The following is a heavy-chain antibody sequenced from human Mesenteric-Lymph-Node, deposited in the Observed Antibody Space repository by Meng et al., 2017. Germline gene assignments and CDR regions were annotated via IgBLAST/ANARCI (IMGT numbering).Heavy chain of an antibody. J-gene: IGHJ3*02. V-gene: IGHV3-48*03. CDR2: ISSSGSTI. CDR1: GFTFSSYE. D-gene: IGHD3-22*01. Sequence: GSLRLSCAASGFTFSSYEMNWVRQAPGKGLEWVSYISSSGSTIYYADSVKGRFTISRDNSKNTLYLQMNSLRAEDTAVYYCAKVPTMIVVVITGDAFDIWGQGTMVTVSS. CDR3: AKVPTMIVVVITGDAFDI.